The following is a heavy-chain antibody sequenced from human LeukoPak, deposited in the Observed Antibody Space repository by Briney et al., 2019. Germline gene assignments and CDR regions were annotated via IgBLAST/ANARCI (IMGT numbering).Heavy chain of an antibody. V-gene: IGHV1-69*06. CDR3: ARDQHGGYSYGD. CDR1: GGTFSSYA. J-gene: IGHJ4*02. CDR2: IIPIFGTA. D-gene: IGHD5-18*01. Sequence: ASVKVSCKASGGTFSSYAISWVRQAPGQGLEWMGGIIPIFGTANYAQKFQGRVTITADKSTSTAYMELSSLRSEDTAVYYCARDQHGGYSYGDWGQGALVTVSS.